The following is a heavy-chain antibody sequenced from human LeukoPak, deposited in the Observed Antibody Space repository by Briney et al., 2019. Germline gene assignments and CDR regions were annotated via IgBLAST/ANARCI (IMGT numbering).Heavy chain of an antibody. D-gene: IGHD3-22*01. J-gene: IGHJ3*02. Sequence: SVKVSCKASGGTFSSYAISWVGQAPGQGLEWMGGIIPIFGTENYAQKFQGRVTVTTDESTTTAYMELSRLRSEDTAVYYCARVRAKYYYDSSGYDHEAFDIWGQGTMVTVSS. CDR3: ARVRAKYYYDSSGYDHEAFDI. CDR1: GGTFSSYA. V-gene: IGHV1-69*05. CDR2: IIPIFGTE.